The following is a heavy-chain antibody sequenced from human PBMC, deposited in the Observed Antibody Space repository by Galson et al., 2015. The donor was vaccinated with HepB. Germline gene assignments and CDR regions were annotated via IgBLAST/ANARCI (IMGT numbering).Heavy chain of an antibody. CDR3: ARVARGYRDWLLFPFDY. Sequence: SVKVSCKASGYTFTSYGISWVRQAPGQGLEWMGRISAYNGNTNYAQKLQGRVTMTTDTSTSTAYMELRSLRSDDTAVYYCARVARGYRDWLLFPFDYWGQGTLVTVSS. CDR2: ISAYNGNT. CDR1: GYTFTSYG. V-gene: IGHV1-18*01. D-gene: IGHD3-9*01. J-gene: IGHJ4*02.